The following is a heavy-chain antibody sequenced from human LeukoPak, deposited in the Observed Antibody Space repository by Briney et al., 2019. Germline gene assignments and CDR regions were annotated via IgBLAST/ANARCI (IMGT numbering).Heavy chain of an antibody. CDR1: GFTLSSYS. Sequence: SGGSLRLSCAASGFTLSSYSMSWARQAPGKGLEWVSTITTDIAYMYFADSVKGRFSMSRDNSENSLYLQMDSLRAEDTAVYYCARARNNYDISTFSALDYWGQGTLVTVSS. CDR3: ARARNNYDISTFSALDY. D-gene: IGHD3-22*01. CDR2: ITTDIAYM. J-gene: IGHJ4*02. V-gene: IGHV3-21*01.